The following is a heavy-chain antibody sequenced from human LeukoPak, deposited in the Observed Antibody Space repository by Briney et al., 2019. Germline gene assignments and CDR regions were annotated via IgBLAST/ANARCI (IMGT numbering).Heavy chain of an antibody. CDR2: INTDGSST. Sequence: GGSLRLSCAASGFTFSSYWMHWVRQAPGKGLAWVSRINTDGSSTSNADSVKGRFTVSRDNAKNTLYLQLSSLRAEDTAVYYCARGGRFGELSSSLWGQGTLATVSS. J-gene: IGHJ4*02. V-gene: IGHV3-74*01. CDR3: ARGGRFGELSSSL. CDR1: GFTFSSYW. D-gene: IGHD3-10*01.